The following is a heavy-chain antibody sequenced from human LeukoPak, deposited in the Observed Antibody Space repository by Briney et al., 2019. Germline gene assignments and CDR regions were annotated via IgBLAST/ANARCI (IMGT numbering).Heavy chain of an antibody. CDR1: GGSISSSSYY. D-gene: IGHD6-13*01. V-gene: IGHV4-39*07. J-gene: IGHJ5*02. CDR3: ARGRRGRIAAAGILADPPQPTRKNWFDP. Sequence: SETLSLTCTVSGGSISSSSYYWGWIRQPPGKGLEWIGSIYYSGSTYYNPSLKSRVTISVDTSKNQFSLKLSSVTAADTAVYYCARGRRGRIAAAGILADPPQPTRKNWFDPWGQGTLVTVSS. CDR2: IYYSGST.